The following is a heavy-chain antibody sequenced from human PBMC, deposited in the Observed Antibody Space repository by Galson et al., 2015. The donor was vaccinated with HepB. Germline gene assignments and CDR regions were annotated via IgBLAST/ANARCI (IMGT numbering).Heavy chain of an antibody. CDR2: ISSSSSYT. D-gene: IGHD1-1*01. CDR3: ARGVQLSNWFDP. CDR1: GLTFSDYY. V-gene: IGHV3-11*06. Sequence: SLRLSCAASGLTFSDYYMSWIRQAPGKGLEWVSYISSSSSYTNYADSVKGRFTISRDNAKNSLYLQMNSLRAEGTAVYYCARGVQLSNWFDPWGQGTLVTVSS. J-gene: IGHJ5*02.